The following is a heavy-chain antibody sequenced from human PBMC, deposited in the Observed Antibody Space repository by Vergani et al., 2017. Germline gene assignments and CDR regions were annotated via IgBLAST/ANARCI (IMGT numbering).Heavy chain of an antibody. CDR2: FDPEDGET. Sequence: QVQLVQSGAEVKKPGASVKVSCKVSGYTLTESSMHWVRQAPGKGLEWRGGFDPEDGETIYAQKFQGRVTMTEDTSTDTAYMKLSSLRSEDTAVYYCATTTISAGADYEDGGMDVWGQGTTVTVSS. CDR1: GYTLTESS. CDR3: ATTTISAGADYEDGGMDV. V-gene: IGHV1-24*01. J-gene: IGHJ6*02. D-gene: IGHD3-3*01.